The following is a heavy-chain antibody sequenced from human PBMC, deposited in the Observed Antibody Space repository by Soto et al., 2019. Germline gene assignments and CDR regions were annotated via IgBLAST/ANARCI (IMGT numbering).Heavy chain of an antibody. J-gene: IGHJ4*02. V-gene: IGHV2-5*02. D-gene: IGHD3-10*01. CDR1: GFSLSTEGVA. CDR2: IYWDGDQ. CDR3: AHRDRASGGLFDY. Sequence: KSGPTLVNPTQTLTLTCSFSGFSLSTEGVAVGWIRQSPGKALEWLSVIYWDGDQRSSKSLRSRLTIAKDTSKNQVVLTLTNMEPLDTGMYYCAHRDRASGGLFDYWGQGILVTVSS.